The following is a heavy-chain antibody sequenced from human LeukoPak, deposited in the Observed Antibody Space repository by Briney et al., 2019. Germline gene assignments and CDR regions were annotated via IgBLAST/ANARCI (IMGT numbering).Heavy chain of an antibody. J-gene: IGHJ4*02. V-gene: IGHV1-18*04. CDR2: ISAYNGNT. Sequence: ASVKVSCKASGYTFTSYGISWVRQALGQGLEWMGWISAYNGNTNYAQKLQGRVTMTTDTSTSTAYMELRSLRSDDTAVYYCARDRNIAAAGTRSLDYWGQGTLVTVSS. CDR3: ARDRNIAAAGTRSLDY. D-gene: IGHD6-13*01. CDR1: GYTFTSYG.